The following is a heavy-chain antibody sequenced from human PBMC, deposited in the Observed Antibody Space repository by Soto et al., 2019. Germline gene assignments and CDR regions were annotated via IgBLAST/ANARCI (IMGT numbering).Heavy chain of an antibody. J-gene: IGHJ5*02. CDR2: MNPNSGNT. CDR1: GYTFTSYD. CDR3: ARGYYYDSSGSRNWFDP. V-gene: IGHV1-8*01. D-gene: IGHD3-22*01. Sequence: GASVKVSCKASGYTFTSYDINWVRQATGQGLEWMGWMNPNSGNTGYAQKFQGRVTMTRNTSISTAHMELSSLRSEDTAVYYCARGYYYDSSGSRNWFDPWGQGTLVTVSS.